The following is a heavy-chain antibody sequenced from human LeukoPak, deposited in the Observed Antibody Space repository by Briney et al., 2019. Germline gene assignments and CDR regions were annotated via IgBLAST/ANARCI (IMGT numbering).Heavy chain of an antibody. CDR2: IHYSGST. Sequence: PSETLSLTCTVSGGSMSSNHCSWIRQPPGKGLEFIGYIHYSGSTNYNPSLKSRVTMSVDTSKNHFSLNLRSVTAADTAVYYCARTGYGDHFNLWAVAPWSLSPQ. CDR3: ARTGYGDHFNL. V-gene: IGHV4-59*08. D-gene: IGHD4-17*01. J-gene: IGHJ2*01. CDR1: GGSMSSNH.